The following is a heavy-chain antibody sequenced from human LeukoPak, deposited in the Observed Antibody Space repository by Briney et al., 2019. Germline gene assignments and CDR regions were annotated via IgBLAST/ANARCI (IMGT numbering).Heavy chain of an antibody. CDR3: VRRAHVDMPV. CDR1: GGSFSSSSYY. J-gene: IGHJ3*01. CDR2: FYYDGST. V-gene: IGHV4-39*01. Sequence: KPSETLSLTCTVSGGSFSSSSYYWAWIRRPPGKGLEWIGSFYYDGSTYYNPSLKSRVTVSVDTSKNQFSLRLTSVSAADTAFYYCVRRAHVDMPVWGQGTLVTVSS. D-gene: IGHD2-2*01.